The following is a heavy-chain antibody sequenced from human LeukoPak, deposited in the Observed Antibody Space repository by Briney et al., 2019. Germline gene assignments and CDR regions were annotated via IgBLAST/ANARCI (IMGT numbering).Heavy chain of an antibody. CDR2: ISSSTSYI. V-gene: IGHV3-21*01. Sequence: GGSLRLSCAASGFIFNTYSMNWVRQAPGKGLEWVSSISSSTSYIYYADSVKGRFTISRDNAKNSLFLQMNSLRAEDTAVYYCARDWGNWDFDYWGQGTLVTVSS. CDR3: ARDWGNWDFDY. D-gene: IGHD1-1*01. CDR1: GFIFNTYS. J-gene: IGHJ4*02.